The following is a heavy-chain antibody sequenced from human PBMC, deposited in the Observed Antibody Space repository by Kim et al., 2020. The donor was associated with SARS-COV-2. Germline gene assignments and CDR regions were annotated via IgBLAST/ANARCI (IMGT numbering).Heavy chain of an antibody. CDR3: ARAGGLTYYYGMDV. D-gene: IGHD3-9*01. J-gene: IGHJ6*02. V-gene: IGHV3-21*01. Sequence: GGSRRLSCAASGFTFSSYSMNWVRQAPGKGLEWVSSISSSSSHIYYADSVKGRFTISRDNAKNSLYLQRNNLRAEDTAVYYCARAGGLTYYYGMDVWGQGATVTVSS. CDR2: ISSSSSHI. CDR1: GFTFSSYS.